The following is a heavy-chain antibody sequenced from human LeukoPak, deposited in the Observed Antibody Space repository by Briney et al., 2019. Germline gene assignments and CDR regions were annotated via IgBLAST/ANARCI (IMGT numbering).Heavy chain of an antibody. V-gene: IGHV3-23*01. CDR3: AKGTPTYYYDSSGLDY. CDR1: GFTFSSYA. Sequence: GGSLRLSCAASGFTFSSYAMSWVRQAPGKGLEWVSGISGSGGSTYFADSVKGRFTISRDNSKNTLFLQMSSLRAEDTAVYYCAKGTPTYYYDSSGLDYWGQGTLVTVSS. CDR2: ISGSGGST. D-gene: IGHD3-22*01. J-gene: IGHJ4*02.